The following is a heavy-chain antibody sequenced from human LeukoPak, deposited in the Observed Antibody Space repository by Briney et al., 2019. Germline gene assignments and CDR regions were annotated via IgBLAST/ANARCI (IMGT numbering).Heavy chain of an antibody. CDR1: GFTFSSYA. D-gene: IGHD5-18*01. Sequence: GGSLRFSCAASGFTFSSYAMHWVRQAPGKGLEWVAVISYDGSNKYYADSVKGRFTISRDNSKNTLYLQMNSLRAEDTAVYYCARSQAMANWFDPWGQGTLVTVSS. V-gene: IGHV3-30-3*01. CDR3: ARSQAMANWFDP. CDR2: ISYDGSNK. J-gene: IGHJ5*02.